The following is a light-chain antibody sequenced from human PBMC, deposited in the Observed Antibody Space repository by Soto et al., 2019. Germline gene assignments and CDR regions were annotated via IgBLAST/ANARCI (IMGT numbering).Light chain of an antibody. Sequence: EIVLTQSPGTLSLSPGERATLSCRASQSVSSSYFAWYQQKPGQAPRLLIYGASSRATGIPDRFSGSGSGTDFILTISRLELEDFAVYYCQQYYSSAPWTFGQGTKVDIK. V-gene: IGKV3-20*01. CDR1: QSVSSSY. CDR2: GAS. J-gene: IGKJ1*01. CDR3: QQYYSSAPWT.